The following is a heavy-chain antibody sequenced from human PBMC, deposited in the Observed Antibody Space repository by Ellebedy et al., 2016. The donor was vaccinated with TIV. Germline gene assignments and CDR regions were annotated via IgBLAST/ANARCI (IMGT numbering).Heavy chain of an antibody. J-gene: IGHJ5*02. CDR3: ARDRIAVADNWFDP. Sequence: GESLKISCVASGFSLSFHEMNWVRQAPGKGLEWVAFIRFDGNNAYYAESARGRFTISRDDSENTLYLQLNSLRAEDTATYYCARDRIAVADNWFDPWGQGTQVTVSS. CDR2: IRFDGNNA. D-gene: IGHD6-19*01. CDR1: GFSLSFHE. V-gene: IGHV3-30*02.